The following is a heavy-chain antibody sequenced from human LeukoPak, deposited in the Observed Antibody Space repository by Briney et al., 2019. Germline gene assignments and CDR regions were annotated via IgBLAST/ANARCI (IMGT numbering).Heavy chain of an antibody. V-gene: IGHV3-48*02. CDR1: GFTLSGYS. CDR3: ARDLIPAPYCGGDCYPNGVKS. Sequence: PGGSLRLSCAASGFTLSGYSMTWVRQAPGKGLEWVSFISISGSNIYYADSVKGRFTISRDNAKNSLYLQMNSLRDEDTAVYYCARDLIPAPYCGGDCYPNGVKSCGQGTLVTVSS. D-gene: IGHD2-21*02. J-gene: IGHJ4*02. CDR2: ISISGSNI.